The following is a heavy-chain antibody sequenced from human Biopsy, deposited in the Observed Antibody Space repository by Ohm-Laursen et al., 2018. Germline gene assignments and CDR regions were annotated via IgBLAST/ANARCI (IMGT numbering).Heavy chain of an antibody. CDR2: IIPITRTV. D-gene: IGHD6-25*01. CDR1: GGGFNSYA. CDR3: AGTRSSGFVPQAPQLFGY. J-gene: IGHJ4*02. Sequence: SSVKVSCKASGGGFNSYALSWVRQAPGQGLEWLGGIIPITRTVKSAQRLEGRLTITADTSTDTAFLELSSLRAEDTAVYYCAGTRSSGFVPQAPQLFGYWGPGTLVTVSS. V-gene: IGHV1-69*06.